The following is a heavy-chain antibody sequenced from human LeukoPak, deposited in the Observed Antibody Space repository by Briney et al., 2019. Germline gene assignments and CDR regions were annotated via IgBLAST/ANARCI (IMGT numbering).Heavy chain of an antibody. J-gene: IGHJ4*02. CDR1: GGSISSGGYS. V-gene: IGHV4-30-2*01. Sequence: PSEALSLTCAVSGGSISSGGYSWSWIRQPPGKGLEWIGYIYHSGSTYYNPSLKSRVTISVDTSKNQFSLKLSSVTAADTAVYYCARITYYYDSSGYLPRDYWGQGTLVTVSS. D-gene: IGHD3-22*01. CDR3: ARITYYYDSSGYLPRDY. CDR2: IYHSGST.